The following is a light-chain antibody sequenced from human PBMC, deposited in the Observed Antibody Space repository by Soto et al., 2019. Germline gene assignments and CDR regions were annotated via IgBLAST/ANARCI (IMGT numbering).Light chain of an antibody. CDR3: HQSNLRCA. J-gene: IGKJ1*01. CDR1: QSVSGS. CDR2: DAS. Sequence: VVTLSVATLSVSPGERATLSCRASQSVSGSLAWFQQKPGQAPRPLIYDASTRATGIPARFSGSGSGTEFTLTISSLQSEDLRVNSCHQSNLRCAFCQGGKV. V-gene: IGKV3-15*01.